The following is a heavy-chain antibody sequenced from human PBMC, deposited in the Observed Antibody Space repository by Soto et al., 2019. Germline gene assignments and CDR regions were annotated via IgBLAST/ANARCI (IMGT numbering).Heavy chain of an antibody. J-gene: IGHJ3*02. Sequence: GGSLRLSCAASGFTFSNAWMSWVRQAPGKGLEWVGRIKSKTDGGTTDYAAPVKGRFTISRDDSKNTLYLQMNSLKTEDTAVYYCTTDISGSLDAFDIWGQGTMVTVSS. D-gene: IGHD1-26*01. CDR1: GFTFSNAW. CDR2: IKSKTDGGTT. CDR3: TTDISGSLDAFDI. V-gene: IGHV3-15*01.